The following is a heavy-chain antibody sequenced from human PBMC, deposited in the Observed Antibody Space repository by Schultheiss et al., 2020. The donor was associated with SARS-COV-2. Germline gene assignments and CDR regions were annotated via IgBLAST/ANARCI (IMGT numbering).Heavy chain of an antibody. J-gene: IGHJ5*02. V-gene: IGHV3-23*01. CDR1: GYIFSSYS. Sequence: GGSLRLSCAASGYIFSSYSVSWVRQAPGKGLEWVSGISGLGDSTNYADSVQGRFTTSRDNSKNTAYLQMNGLRADDTALYYCTKEVNGWFEAWGQGTLVTVSS. CDR2: ISGLGDST. CDR3: TKEVNGWFEA.